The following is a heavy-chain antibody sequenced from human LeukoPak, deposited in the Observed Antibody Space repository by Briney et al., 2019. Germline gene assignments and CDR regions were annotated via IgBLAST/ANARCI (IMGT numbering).Heavy chain of an antibody. Sequence: GESLKISCKASGYSFTTYWIAWVRQMPGKGLEWMGSVYPGDSDTRYSPSFQGHVTISADKATNTAYLHWSSLEASDTAMYYCARAQKRGERGMAVGGKGPRAPVPS. D-gene: IGHD3-10*01. CDR3: ARAQKRGERGMAV. V-gene: IGHV5-51*01. CDR2: VYPGDSDT. J-gene: IGHJ6*04. CDR1: GYSFTTYW.